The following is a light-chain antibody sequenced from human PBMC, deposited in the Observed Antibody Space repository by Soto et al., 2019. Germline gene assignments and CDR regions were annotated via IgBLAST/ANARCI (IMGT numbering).Light chain of an antibody. CDR2: DAS. CDR1: QSVSKW. Sequence: DIQMTQSPSTLSADAGDRVIITCRASQSVSKWLAWYQQKPGKAPTLLMYDASNLQGGVPFRFSGSGSGTDFTLTISSLQPEDFATYFCQQYNTYPFTFGQGTRLEIK. J-gene: IGKJ5*01. V-gene: IGKV1-5*01. CDR3: QQYNTYPFT.